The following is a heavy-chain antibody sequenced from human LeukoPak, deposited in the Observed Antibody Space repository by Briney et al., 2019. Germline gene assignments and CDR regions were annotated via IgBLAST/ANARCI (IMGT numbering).Heavy chain of an antibody. CDR1: GDSISSSSYF. J-gene: IGHJ4*02. V-gene: IGHV4-39*07. D-gene: IGHD6-13*01. Sequence: SETLSLTCTVSGDSISSSSYFWGWIRQPPGERLEWIGSIYYIGTTYSNPSLNCRVTISVDTSKNQFSLMLSSVTAADTAVYYCARETKGAAAIDYWGQGTLVTVSS. CDR2: IYYIGTT. CDR3: ARETKGAAAIDY.